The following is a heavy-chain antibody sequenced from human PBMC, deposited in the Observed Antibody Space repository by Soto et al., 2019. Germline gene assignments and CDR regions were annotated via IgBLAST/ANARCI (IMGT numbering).Heavy chain of an antibody. D-gene: IGHD2-2*01. Sequence: GGSLRLSCIGSGFTFGDHWIIWVRQTPGKGLEWLANIKQDGSEQYYVDSVKGRFTISRDNAKNSLYLQMNSLSAEDTALYYCAKMPDFDCWGLGTLVTVSS. CDR3: AKMPDFDC. CDR2: IKQDGSEQ. J-gene: IGHJ4*02. CDR1: GFTFGDHW. V-gene: IGHV3-7*03.